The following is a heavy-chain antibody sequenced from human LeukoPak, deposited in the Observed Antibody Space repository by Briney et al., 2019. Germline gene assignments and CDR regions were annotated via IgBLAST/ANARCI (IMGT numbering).Heavy chain of an antibody. Sequence: GGSLRLSCAASGFTFSSYSMNWVRQAPGKGLEWVSSISSSSSYRYYADSVKGRFTISRDSAKNSLYLQMNSLRAEDTAVYYCARASAVAGTRHYWGQGTLVTVSS. CDR3: ARASAVAGTRHY. CDR2: ISSSSSYR. J-gene: IGHJ4*02. CDR1: GFTFSSYS. D-gene: IGHD6-19*01. V-gene: IGHV3-21*01.